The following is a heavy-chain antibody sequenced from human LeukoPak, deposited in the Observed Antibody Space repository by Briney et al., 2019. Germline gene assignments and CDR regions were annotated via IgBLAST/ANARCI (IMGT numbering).Heavy chain of an antibody. Sequence: PGRSLRLSCAASGFTFSSYSMNWVRQAPGKGLEWVSYISSSSSTIYYADSVKGRLTISRDNAKNSLYLQMNSLRAEDTAVYYCARIAVKGYCSGGSCYGYWGQGTLVTVSS. CDR2: ISSSSSTI. V-gene: IGHV3-48*04. D-gene: IGHD2-15*01. CDR1: GFTFSSYS. J-gene: IGHJ4*02. CDR3: ARIAVKGYCSGGSCYGY.